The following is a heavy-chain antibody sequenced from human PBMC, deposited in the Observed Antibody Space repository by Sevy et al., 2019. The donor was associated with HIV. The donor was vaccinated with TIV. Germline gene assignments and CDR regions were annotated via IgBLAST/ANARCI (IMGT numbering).Heavy chain of an antibody. V-gene: IGHV3-30-3*01. Sequence: GGSLRLSCAASEFTFSSYAMHWVRQAPGKGLEWVAVISYDGSNKYYADSVKGRFTISRDNSKNTLYLQMNSLRAEDTAVYYCARAMITFPGAPNDYWGQGTLVTVSS. J-gene: IGHJ4*02. CDR3: ARAMITFPGAPNDY. CDR2: ISYDGSNK. CDR1: EFTFSSYA. D-gene: IGHD3-16*01.